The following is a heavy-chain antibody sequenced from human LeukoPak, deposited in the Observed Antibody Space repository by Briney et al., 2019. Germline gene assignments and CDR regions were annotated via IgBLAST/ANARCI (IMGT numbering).Heavy chain of an antibody. J-gene: IGHJ6*02. D-gene: IGHD6-19*01. Sequence: GGSLRLSCAASGFTFSSYAMHWVRQAPGKGLEWVAVISYDGGNKYYAASVKGRFTISRDNSKNTLYLQMNSLRAEDTAVYYCARDKRIAVAGTDYYYGMDVWGQGTTVTVSS. V-gene: IGHV3-30*04. CDR2: ISYDGGNK. CDR3: ARDKRIAVAGTDYYYGMDV. CDR1: GFTFSSYA.